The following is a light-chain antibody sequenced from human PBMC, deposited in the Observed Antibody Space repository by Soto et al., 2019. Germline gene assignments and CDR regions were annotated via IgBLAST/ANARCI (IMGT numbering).Light chain of an antibody. CDR2: KAS. J-gene: IGKJ1*01. V-gene: IGKV1-5*03. CDR1: QTISSW. Sequence: DIQITQSPSTLSGSVGDRVTITCRASQTISSWLAWYQQKPGKAPKLLIYKASTLKSGVPSRFSGSGSGTEFTLTIRSLQPDDFATYSCQHYNSYSEAFGQGTKVELK. CDR3: QHYNSYSEA.